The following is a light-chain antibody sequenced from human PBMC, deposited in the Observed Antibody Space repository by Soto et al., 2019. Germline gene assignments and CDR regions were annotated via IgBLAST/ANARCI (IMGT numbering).Light chain of an antibody. CDR2: EVS. Sequence: QSVLTQPASVSGSPGQSITISCTGTSSDVGGYNYVSWYQQHPGKAPELMIYEVSNRPSGVSNRFSGSKSGNTASLTISGLQAEDEADYYCSSYTSSSLNYVFGTGTKFTVL. J-gene: IGLJ1*01. CDR3: SSYTSSSLNYV. V-gene: IGLV2-14*01. CDR1: SSDVGGYNY.